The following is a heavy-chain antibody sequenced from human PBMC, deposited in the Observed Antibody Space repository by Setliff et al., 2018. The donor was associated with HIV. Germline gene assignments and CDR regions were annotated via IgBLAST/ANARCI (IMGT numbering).Heavy chain of an antibody. CDR3: MREATARAGDF. J-gene: IGHJ4*02. V-gene: IGHV3-30*04. CDR1: GFTFYSYT. Sequence: PGGSLRLSCAASGFTFYSYTMHWVRQAPGKGLEWLTLISYDGDNKRYADSVKGRFTISRDNSKDTLYLQLNSLRPADTAIYYCMREATARAGDFWGQGALVTVS. D-gene: IGHD2-21*02. CDR2: ISYDGDNK.